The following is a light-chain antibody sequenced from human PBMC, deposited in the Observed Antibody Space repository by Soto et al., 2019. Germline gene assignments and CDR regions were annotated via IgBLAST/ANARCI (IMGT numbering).Light chain of an antibody. CDR3: RLSIGATTYV. V-gene: IGLV2-23*01. Sequence: QSALAQPASVSGSPGQSITISCTGTSGFVGSFSLVSWYQQHPGKDPKVMISEGHRRPSGVPDRFSGSTSVNSASLTISGLLADDEDDYYCRLSIGATTYVFGTGTKLTVL. J-gene: IGLJ1*01. CDR1: SGFVGSFSL. CDR2: EGH.